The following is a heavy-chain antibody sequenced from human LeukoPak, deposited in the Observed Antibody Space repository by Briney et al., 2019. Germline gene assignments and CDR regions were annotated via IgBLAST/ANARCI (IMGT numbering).Heavy chain of an antibody. V-gene: IGHV3-23*01. Sequence: GGSLRLSCAASGFTFSSYAMSWVRQAPGKGLEWVSTISDSGISTYYTDSVKGRFTISRDNSKDTLYLQMNSLRAEDTAVYYCATRDISSYYYGTDVWGQGTTVTVSS. D-gene: IGHD5-12*01. CDR3: ATRDISSYYYGTDV. CDR2: ISDSGIST. J-gene: IGHJ6*02. CDR1: GFTFSSYA.